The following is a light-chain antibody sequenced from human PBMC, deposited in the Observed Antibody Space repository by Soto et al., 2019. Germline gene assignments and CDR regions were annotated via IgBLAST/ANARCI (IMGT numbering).Light chain of an antibody. CDR2: DAS. CDR1: QSVSNY. V-gene: IGKV3-11*01. CDR3: QLRSNWPPTWT. J-gene: IGKJ1*01. Sequence: EIVLTQSPATLSLSPGERATLSCRASQSVSNYLAWYQHKPGQAPRLLIYDASSMATGIPARFSGSGSGTDFTLTISSREPEDFAVYFCQLRSNWPPTWTFGQGTKVESK.